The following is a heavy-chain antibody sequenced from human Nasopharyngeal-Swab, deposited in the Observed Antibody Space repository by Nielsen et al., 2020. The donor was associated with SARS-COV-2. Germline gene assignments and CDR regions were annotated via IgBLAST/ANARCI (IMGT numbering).Heavy chain of an antibody. D-gene: IGHD5-18*01. CDR2: INPNSGGT. Sequence: ASVKVSCKVSGYSFTDFFTHWVRQAPGQGLEWMGWINPNSGGTNYAQKFQGRVTMTRDTSISTAYMELSRLRSDDTAVYYCARKEATAMEELYYYGMDVWGQGTTVTVSS. V-gene: IGHV1-2*02. CDR1: GYSFTDFF. CDR3: ARKEATAMEELYYYGMDV. J-gene: IGHJ6*02.